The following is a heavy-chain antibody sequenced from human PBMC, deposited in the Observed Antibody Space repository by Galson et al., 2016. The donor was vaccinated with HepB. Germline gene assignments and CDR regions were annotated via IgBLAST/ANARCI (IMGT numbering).Heavy chain of an antibody. D-gene: IGHD6-19*01. Sequence: SVKVSCKASGYTSTRNYMHWVRQAPGQGLEWMGIINPSSDSTTYAQKFQGRVTMTRDTSTSTVYMELSSLRSEDTAVYYCAREAVAGIWSAFDIWGQGTMVTVSS. CDR1: GYTSTRNY. V-gene: IGHV1-46*01. J-gene: IGHJ3*02. CDR3: AREAVAGIWSAFDI. CDR2: INPSSDST.